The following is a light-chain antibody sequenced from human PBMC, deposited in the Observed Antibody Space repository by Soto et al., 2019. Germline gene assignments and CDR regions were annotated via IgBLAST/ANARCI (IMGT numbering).Light chain of an antibody. CDR1: SSNIGAGYD. CDR2: GNR. CDR3: QSYDSSLAGSKI. Sequence: QAVVTQPPSVSGAPGQRVTISCTGSSSNIGAGYDVLWYQQFPGTAPKLLIYGNRNRPSGVPDRFSGSKSDTSASLAITGLQAEDEADYYCQSYDSSLAGSKIFGGGTKLTVL. J-gene: IGLJ2*01. V-gene: IGLV1-40*01.